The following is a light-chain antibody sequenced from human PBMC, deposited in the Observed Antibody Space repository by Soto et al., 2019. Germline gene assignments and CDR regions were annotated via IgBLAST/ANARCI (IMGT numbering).Light chain of an antibody. J-gene: IGKJ3*01. CDR3: QKCDYLPI. V-gene: IGKV1-33*01. CDR2: DAS. Sequence: DIQMTRSPSSLSASVGDRVTITCQASHDITSYLNWYQHKPGKAPKLLIYDASILEAGVPSRFSGIGSVTDFTFTIRSLQPDDVATYYCQKCDYLPIFGPGTTVDFK. CDR1: HDITSY.